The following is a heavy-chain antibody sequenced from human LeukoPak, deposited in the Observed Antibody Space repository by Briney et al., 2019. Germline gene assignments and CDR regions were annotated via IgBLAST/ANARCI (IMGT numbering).Heavy chain of an antibody. Sequence: ASVKVSCKASGYTFTGYYMHWVRQAPGQGLEWMGWINPNSGGTNYAQKFQGRVTMTRDTSISTAYMELSRLRSDDTAVYYCARDRARGPGRYFGLDYYYYYMDVWGKGTTVTVSS. D-gene: IGHD6-19*01. CDR2: INPNSGGT. V-gene: IGHV1-2*02. CDR1: GYTFTGYY. J-gene: IGHJ6*03. CDR3: ARDRARGPGRYFGLDYYYYYMDV.